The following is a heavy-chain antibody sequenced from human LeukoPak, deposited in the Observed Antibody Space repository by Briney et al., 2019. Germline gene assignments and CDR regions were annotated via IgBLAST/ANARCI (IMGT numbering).Heavy chain of an antibody. J-gene: IGHJ4*02. CDR1: GFTFSSYS. V-gene: IGHV3-21*01. D-gene: IGHD2-2*01. Sequence: GGSLRLSCAPSGFTFSSYSMNWVRQAPGKGLEWVSSISSSRSYIYYADSVKGRFTISRDNAKNSLYLQMNSLRAEDTAVYYCAKDLARYCSSTSCYSWGQGTLVTVFS. CDR3: AKDLARYCSSTSCYS. CDR2: ISSSRSYI.